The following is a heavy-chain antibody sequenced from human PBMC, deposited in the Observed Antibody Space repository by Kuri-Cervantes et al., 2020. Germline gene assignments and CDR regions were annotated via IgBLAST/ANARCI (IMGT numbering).Heavy chain of an antibody. D-gene: IGHD3-10*01. CDR1: GFTFSSYG. CDR2: IRHDGSNK. V-gene: IGHV3-30*02. CDR3: AKAPYGRQYYMDV. Sequence: GGSLRLSCATSGFTFSSYGMHWVRQAPGKGLEWVAFIRHDGSNKYYTDSVRGRFTISRDNSKNTLYLQMNSLRGEDTAFYYCAKAPYGRQYYMDVWGEGTTVTVSS. J-gene: IGHJ6*03.